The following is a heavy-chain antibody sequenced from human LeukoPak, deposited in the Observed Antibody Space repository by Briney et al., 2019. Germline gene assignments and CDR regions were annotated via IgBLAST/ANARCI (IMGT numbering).Heavy chain of an antibody. CDR1: GYAFTSHS. J-gene: IGHJ4*02. V-gene: IGHV1-69*05. CDR3: ARSTYYGSGSYPSYWFDY. CDR2: IIPIFGTA. Sequence: SVTVSCKASGYAFTSHSITWVRQAPGQGLEWMGGIIPIFGTANYAQKFQGRVTITTDESTSTAYMELSSLRSEDTAVYYCARSTYYGSGSYPSYWFDYWGQGTLVTVSS. D-gene: IGHD3-10*01.